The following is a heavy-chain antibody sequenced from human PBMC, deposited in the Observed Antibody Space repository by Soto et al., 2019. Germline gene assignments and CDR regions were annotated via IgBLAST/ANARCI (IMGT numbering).Heavy chain of an antibody. CDR1: GGTFSSYA. CDR2: IIPIFGTA. J-gene: IGHJ6*02. V-gene: IGHV1-69*01. D-gene: IGHD3-3*01. Sequence: QVQLVQSGAEVKKPGSSVKVSCKASGGTFSSYAISWVRQAPGQGLEWMGGIIPIFGTANYAQKFQGRVTITADESTSTAYMELSSLRSEDTAVYYCARDLRVTIFGVVIHPYGMGVWGQGTTVTVSS. CDR3: ARDLRVTIFGVVIHPYGMGV.